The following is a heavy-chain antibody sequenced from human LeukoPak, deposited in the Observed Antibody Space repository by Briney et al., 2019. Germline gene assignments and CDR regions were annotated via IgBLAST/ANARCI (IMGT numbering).Heavy chain of an antibody. D-gene: IGHD5-18*01. J-gene: IGHJ6*02. CDR1: GYTFTSYG. CDR2: ISAYNGNT. CDR3: ARDRAQLWVRVPFDYGMDV. V-gene: IGHV1-18*01. Sequence: ASVKVSCKASGYTFTSYGISWVRQAPGQGLEWMGWISAYNGNTNYAQKLQGRVTMTTDTSTSTAYMELRSLRSDDTAVYYCARDRAQLWVRVPFDYGMDVWGQGTTVTVSS.